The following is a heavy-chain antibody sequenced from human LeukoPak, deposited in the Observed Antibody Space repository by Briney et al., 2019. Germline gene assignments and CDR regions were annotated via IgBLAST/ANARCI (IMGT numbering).Heavy chain of an antibody. V-gene: IGHV3-23*01. CDR3: TSPGSSYYYGSGSYYPFDY. CDR2: ISGSGDKT. D-gene: IGHD3-10*01. Sequence: GGSLRLSCGASGFIFSNYAMSWVRQAPGKGLEWVSAISGSGDKTYYADSVKGRFTISRDNSKNTLYLQMNSLRAEDTAVYYCTSPGSSYYYGSGSYYPFDYWGQGTLVTVSS. J-gene: IGHJ4*02. CDR1: GFIFSNYA.